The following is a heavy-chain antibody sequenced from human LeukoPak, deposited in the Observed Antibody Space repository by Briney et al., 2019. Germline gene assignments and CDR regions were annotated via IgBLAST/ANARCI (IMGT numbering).Heavy chain of an antibody. CDR3: AREDDWNYEDY. J-gene: IGHJ4*02. D-gene: IGHD1-7*01. CDR2: IKQDGSEK. CDR1: GFTFSTYW. V-gene: IGHV3-7*01. Sequence: GGSLRLSCAGSGFTFSTYWISWVRQAPGKGLEWVANIKQDGSEKYYVSSVKGRFTISRDNAKNSLYLQMNSLRAEDTAIYFCAREDDWNYEDYWGQGTLVTVSS.